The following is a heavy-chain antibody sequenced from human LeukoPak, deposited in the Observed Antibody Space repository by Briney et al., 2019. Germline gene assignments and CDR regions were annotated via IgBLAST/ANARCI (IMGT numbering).Heavy chain of an antibody. Sequence: GGSLRLSCAASGFTLSRYWMSWVRQAPGKGLEWVANIKHNGSEKYYVDSVKGRFTISRDNAKNSLYLQMNSLRGEDTAVYYCARDRDYYNYFEYWGQGTLVTVSS. CDR2: IKHNGSEK. CDR3: ARDRDYYNYFEY. V-gene: IGHV3-7*04. CDR1: GFTLSRYW. D-gene: IGHD3-10*01. J-gene: IGHJ4*02.